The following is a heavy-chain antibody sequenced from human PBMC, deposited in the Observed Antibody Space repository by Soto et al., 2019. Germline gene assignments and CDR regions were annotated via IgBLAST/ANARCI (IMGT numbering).Heavy chain of an antibody. CDR2: ISESSSST. CDR1: GLTFSRHA. V-gene: IGHV3-23*01. Sequence: LRLSCAASGLTFSRHAMAWVRQAPGKGLEWVSSISESSSSTYYADSVKGRFTISKDNSKNMLYLQMNSLRAEDTAVYYCAKKPTGLASWGQGILATASS. J-gene: IGHJ5*02. CDR3: AKKPTGLAS.